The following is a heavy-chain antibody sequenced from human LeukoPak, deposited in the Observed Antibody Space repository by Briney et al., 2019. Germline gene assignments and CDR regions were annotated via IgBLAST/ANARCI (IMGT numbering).Heavy chain of an antibody. D-gene: IGHD1-1*01. V-gene: IGHV3-21*01. J-gene: IGHJ4*02. CDR1: GFTFSSYS. Sequence: AGGSLRLSCAASGFTFSSYSMTWVRQAPGKGLEWVSSISSSSSYIYYADSVKGRFTISRDNAKNSLYLQMNSLRAEDTAVYYCTTYNWNDGLGFDYWGQGTLVTVSS. CDR3: TTYNWNDGLGFDY. CDR2: ISSSSSYI.